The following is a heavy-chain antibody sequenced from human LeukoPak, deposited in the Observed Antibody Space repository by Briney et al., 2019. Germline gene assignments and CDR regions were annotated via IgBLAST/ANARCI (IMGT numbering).Heavy chain of an antibody. Sequence: LRLSCAASGFTFDDYAMHWVRQAPGKGLEWIGYMYHSGSTYYNPSLKSRVAISVDRSKNQFSLKLSSVTAADTAVYYCARGTSRAPWFDPWGQGTLVTVSS. CDR3: ARGTSRAPWFDP. V-gene: IGHV4-30-2*01. CDR1: GFTFDDYA. CDR2: MYHSGST. J-gene: IGHJ5*02.